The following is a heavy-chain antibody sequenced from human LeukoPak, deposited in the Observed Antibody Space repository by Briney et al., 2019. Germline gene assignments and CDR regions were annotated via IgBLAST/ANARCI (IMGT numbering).Heavy chain of an antibody. CDR2: ISPGGSTI. D-gene: IGHD3-10*01. J-gene: IGHJ4*02. Sequence: TGGSLRLSCAASGFTFSSYEMNWVRQAPGKGLDWVSYISPGGSTIYYADSVKGRFTISRDNAKNSLYLQMNSLRAEDTAVYYCARVKYYGSGSYYTYSFDYWGQGTLVTVSS. CDR3: ARVKYYGSGSYYTYSFDY. CDR1: GFTFSSYE. V-gene: IGHV3-48*03.